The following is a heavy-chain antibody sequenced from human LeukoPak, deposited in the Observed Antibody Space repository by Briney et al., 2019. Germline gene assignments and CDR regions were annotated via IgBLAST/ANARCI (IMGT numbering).Heavy chain of an antibody. CDR3: ARHGGSGSYYNPNFDY. V-gene: IGHV5-51*01. D-gene: IGHD3-10*01. Sequence: GESLKISCKGSGYSFTTHWIGWVRQLPGKGLEWMGLIFPGDSETIYSPSFQGQVTISADKSINTAYLRWSSLKASDTAMYYCARHGGSGSYYNPNFDYWGQGTLVTVSS. J-gene: IGHJ4*02. CDR1: GYSFTTHW. CDR2: IFPGDSET.